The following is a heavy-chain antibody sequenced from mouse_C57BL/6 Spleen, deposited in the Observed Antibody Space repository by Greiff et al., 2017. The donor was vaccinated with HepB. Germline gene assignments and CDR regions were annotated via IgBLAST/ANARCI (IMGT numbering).Heavy chain of an antibody. D-gene: IGHD1-1*01. CDR1: GYAFSSSW. CDR3: ARPHYYGSSHGFAY. CDR2: IYPGDGDT. J-gene: IGHJ3*01. V-gene: IGHV1-82*01. Sequence: QVQLKQSGPELVKPGASVKISCKASGYAFSSSWMNWVKQRPGKGLEWIGRIYPGDGDTNYNGKFKGKATLTADKSSSTAYMQLSSLTSEDSAVYFCARPHYYGSSHGFAYWGQGTLVTVSA.